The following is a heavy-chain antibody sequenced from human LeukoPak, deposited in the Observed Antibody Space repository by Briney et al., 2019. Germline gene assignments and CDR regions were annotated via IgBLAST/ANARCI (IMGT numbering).Heavy chain of an antibody. CDR3: AKYASPGYDLGSWFDP. CDR2: IFHSGST. Sequence: PSETLSLTCAVSGYSISSGYYWGWIRQPPGKGLEWIGSIFHSGSTYQNPSLKSRVTISLDTSKNQFSLKLSSVTAADTAVYYCAKYASPGYDLGSWFDPWGQGILVTVSS. CDR1: GYSISSGYY. D-gene: IGHD3-10*01. V-gene: IGHV4-38-2*01. J-gene: IGHJ5*02.